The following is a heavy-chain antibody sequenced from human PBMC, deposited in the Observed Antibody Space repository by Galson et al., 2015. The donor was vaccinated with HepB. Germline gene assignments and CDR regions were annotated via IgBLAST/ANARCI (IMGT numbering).Heavy chain of an antibody. CDR2: INSDGSST. D-gene: IGHD2-15*01. J-gene: IGHJ4*02. CDR1: GFTFSSYW. V-gene: IGHV3-74*01. Sequence: SLRLSCAASGFTFSSYWMHWVRQAPGKGLVWVSRINSDGSSTSYEDSVKGRFTISRDNAKNTLYLQMNSLRAEDTAVYYCARAGGHCSGGSCYVYFDYWGQGTLVTVSS. CDR3: ARAGGHCSGGSCYVYFDY.